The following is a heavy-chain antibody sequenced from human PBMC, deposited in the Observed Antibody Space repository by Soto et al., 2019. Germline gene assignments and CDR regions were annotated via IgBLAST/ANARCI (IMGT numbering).Heavy chain of an antibody. CDR3: ARDREYCSGGSCSYPFDY. V-gene: IGHV1-69*08. D-gene: IGHD2-15*01. CDR2: IIPILGIA. CDR1: GGTFSSYT. Sequence: QVQLVQSGAEVKKPGSSVKVSCKASGGTFSSYTISWVRQAPGQGLEWMGRIIPILGIANYAQKFQGRVTITADKSTSTAYMELSSLRFEDTAVYYCARDREYCSGGSCSYPFDYWGQGTLVTVSS. J-gene: IGHJ4*02.